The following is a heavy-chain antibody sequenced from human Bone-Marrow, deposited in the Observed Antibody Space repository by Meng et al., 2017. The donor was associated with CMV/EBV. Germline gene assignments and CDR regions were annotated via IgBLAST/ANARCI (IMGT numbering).Heavy chain of an antibody. CDR2: INHRGTT. J-gene: IGHJ6*02. V-gene: IGHV4-34*01. Sequence: GSLRLSCSVYGGSFSGYYWSWIRQAPGKGLEWIGEINHRGTTYYNSSLKSRVTISGDTSKKQVSLRVTFVTAADTAVYYCARGRYCVGTSCQPRNYYFGMDVWGQGTTVTVSS. CDR1: GGSFSGYY. D-gene: IGHD2-2*01. CDR3: ARGRYCVGTSCQPRNYYFGMDV.